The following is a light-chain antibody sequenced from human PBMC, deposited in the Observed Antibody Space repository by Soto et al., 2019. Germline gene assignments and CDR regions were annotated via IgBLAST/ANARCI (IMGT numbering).Light chain of an antibody. Sequence: QSALTQPASVYGSPGQSITISCTGSSSDVGDYDFVAWYQQSPGEAPKVMIYDVTSRPSGVSNRFSGSKSGNTASLTISGLQAEDEADYYCSSKTSTDTLVFGTGTKVTVL. CDR2: DVT. V-gene: IGLV2-14*01. CDR1: SSDVGDYDF. CDR3: SSKTSTDTLV. J-gene: IGLJ1*01.